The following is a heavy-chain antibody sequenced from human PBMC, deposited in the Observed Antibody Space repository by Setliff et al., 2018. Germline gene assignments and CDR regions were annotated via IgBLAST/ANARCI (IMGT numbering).Heavy chain of an antibody. CDR3: ASFLSNFSRPFDYYMDV. Sequence: GASVKVSCKTSGYTFNSYGYSWVRQAPGQGLEWMGWISAYNGNTKFVQKFQGRVAMTTDTSTSTAFMELRSLRPDDTAIYFCASFLSNFSRPFDYYMDVWGKGTTVTVSS. J-gene: IGHJ6*03. D-gene: IGHD2-21*01. CDR1: GYTFNSYG. CDR2: ISAYNGNT. V-gene: IGHV1-18*01.